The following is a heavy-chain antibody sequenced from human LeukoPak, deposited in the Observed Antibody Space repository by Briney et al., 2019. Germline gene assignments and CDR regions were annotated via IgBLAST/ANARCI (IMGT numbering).Heavy chain of an antibody. V-gene: IGHV3-74*01. D-gene: IGHD3-3*02. CDR3: ARDISGLYGPNAFDI. Sequence: GGSLRLSCAASGFTFSSYWMHWVRQAPGKGLVWVSRINSDGSSTSYADSVKGRFTISRDNAKNTLYLQMNSLRAEDTAVYYCARDISGLYGPNAFDIWGQGTMVTVS. CDR2: INSDGSST. J-gene: IGHJ3*02. CDR1: GFTFSSYW.